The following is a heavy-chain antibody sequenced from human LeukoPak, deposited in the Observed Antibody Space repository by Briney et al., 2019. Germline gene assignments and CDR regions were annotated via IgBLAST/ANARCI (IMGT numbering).Heavy chain of an antibody. J-gene: IGHJ4*02. D-gene: IGHD3-22*01. CDR1: GGSISSSSYY. CDR3: ARGTSYYYDSSGSVDY. CDR2: IYYSGST. Sequence: SETLSLTCTVSGGSISSSSYYWGWIRQPPGKGLGWIGSIYYSGSTYYNPSLKSRVTISVDTSKNQFSLKLSSVTAADTAVYYCARGTSYYYDSSGSVDYWGQGTLVTVSS. V-gene: IGHV4-39*07.